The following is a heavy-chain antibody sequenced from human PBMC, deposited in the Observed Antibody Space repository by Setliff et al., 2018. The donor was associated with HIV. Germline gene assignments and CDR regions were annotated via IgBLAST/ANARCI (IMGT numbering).Heavy chain of an antibody. Sequence: ETLSLSCAGSGFTFSSYAMSWVRQAPGKGLEWASVITNSGSDTYHADSVKGRFTISRDKSKNTVYLQMNSLRAEDTATYYCAKVFGTSPLVGYFDLWGRGTRVTVSS. CDR3: AKVFGTSPLVGYFDL. J-gene: IGHJ2*01. V-gene: IGHV3-23*01. CDR1: GFTFSSYA. CDR2: ITNSGSDT. D-gene: IGHD3-10*01.